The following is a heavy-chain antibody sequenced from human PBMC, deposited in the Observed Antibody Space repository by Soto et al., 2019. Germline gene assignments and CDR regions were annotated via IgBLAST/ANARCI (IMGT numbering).Heavy chain of an antibody. CDR3: ATEAGQIVNWGYNWFDP. J-gene: IGHJ5*02. CDR2: IIPIFGTA. CDR1: GGTFSSYA. Sequence: SVKVSCKASGGTFSSYAISWVRQVPGQGLEWMGGIIPIFGTANYAQKFQGRVTITADKSTSTAYMELSSLRSEVTAVYYCATEAGQIVNWGYNWFDPWGQGTLVTVYS. V-gene: IGHV1-69*06. D-gene: IGHD6-6*01.